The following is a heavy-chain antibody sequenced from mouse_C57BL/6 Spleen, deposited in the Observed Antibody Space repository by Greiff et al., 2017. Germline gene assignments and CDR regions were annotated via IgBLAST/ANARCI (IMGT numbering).Heavy chain of an antibody. J-gene: IGHJ3*01. V-gene: IGHV5-9*01. CDR2: ISGGGGNT. CDR1: GFTFSSYT. CDR3: AGHEAY. Sequence: EVQLVESGGGLVKPGGSLKLSCAASGFTFSSYTMSWVRQTPEKRLEWVATISGGGGNTYYPDSVKGRFTISRDNAKNTLYLQMSSLRSEGTALYYCAGHEAYWGQGTLVTVSA.